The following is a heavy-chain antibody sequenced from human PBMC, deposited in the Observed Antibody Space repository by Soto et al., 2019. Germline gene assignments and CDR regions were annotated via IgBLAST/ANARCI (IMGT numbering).Heavy chain of an antibody. Sequence: SETLSLTCAVYGGYFSGYYWSWIRQPPGKGLEWIGEINHSGSTNYNPSLKSRVTISVDTSKNQFSLKLSSVTAADTAVYYCARGATRPRVFQHWGQGTLVTVSS. CDR2: INHSGST. J-gene: IGHJ1*01. CDR1: GGYFSGYY. D-gene: IGHD6-13*01. V-gene: IGHV4-34*01. CDR3: ARGATRPRVFQH.